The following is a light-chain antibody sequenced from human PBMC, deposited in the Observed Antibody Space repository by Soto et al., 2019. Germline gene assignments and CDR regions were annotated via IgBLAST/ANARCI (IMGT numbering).Light chain of an antibody. Sequence: QAVVTQEASFSVSPGGTVTLTCDLSSGSVSTISYPSWYQQTPGQAPRTLIYSTNTRSSGVPDRFSGSILGTKAALTITGAQADDESDYYCVLYMGSGIWMFGGGTKLTVL. CDR1: SGSVSTISY. J-gene: IGLJ3*02. CDR3: VLYMGSGIWM. V-gene: IGLV8-61*01. CDR2: STN.